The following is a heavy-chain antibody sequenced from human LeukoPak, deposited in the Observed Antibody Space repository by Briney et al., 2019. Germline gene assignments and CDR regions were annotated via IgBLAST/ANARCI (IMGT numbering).Heavy chain of an antibody. V-gene: IGHV4-59*01. Sequence: SETLSLTCTVSGGSISSYYWSWIRQPPGKGLEGSVFIFYSGTTNDNPSLKSRVTISGDTAKNQFSRKLSSVTAADTAVYYCARGGWNKFDYWGQGTLVTVSS. D-gene: IGHD3-22*01. J-gene: IGHJ4*02. CDR3: ARGGWNKFDY. CDR1: GGSISSYY. CDR2: IFYSGTT.